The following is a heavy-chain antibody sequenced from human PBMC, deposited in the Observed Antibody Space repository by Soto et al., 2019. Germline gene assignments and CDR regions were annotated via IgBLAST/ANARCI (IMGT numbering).Heavy chain of an antibody. V-gene: IGHV3-33*01. CDR3: ARGGRIAVAGTLEYFQH. D-gene: IGHD6-19*01. CDR1: GFTFSSYG. Sequence: QVQLVESGGGVVQPGRSLRLSCAASGFTFSSYGMHWVRQAPGKGLEWVAVIWYDGSNKYYADSVKGRFTISRDNSKNTLYLQMNSLRAEDTAVYYCARGGRIAVAGTLEYFQHWGQGTLVTVSS. CDR2: IWYDGSNK. J-gene: IGHJ1*01.